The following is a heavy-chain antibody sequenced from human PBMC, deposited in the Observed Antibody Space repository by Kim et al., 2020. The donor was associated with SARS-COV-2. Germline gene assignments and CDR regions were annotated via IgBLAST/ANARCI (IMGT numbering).Heavy chain of an antibody. Sequence: SVKVSCKASGGTFSSYAISWVRQAPGQGLEWMGRIIPIFGIANYAQKFQGRVTITADKSTSTAYMELSSLRSEDTAVYYCAREAVLSYDFWSGGWFDPWGQGTLVTVSS. V-gene: IGHV1-69*04. CDR1: GGTFSSYA. CDR2: IIPIFGIA. D-gene: IGHD3-3*01. J-gene: IGHJ5*02. CDR3: AREAVLSYDFWSGGWFDP.